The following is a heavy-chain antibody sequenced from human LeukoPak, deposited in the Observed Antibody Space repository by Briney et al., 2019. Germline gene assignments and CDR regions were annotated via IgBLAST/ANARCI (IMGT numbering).Heavy chain of an antibody. CDR1: HFTFDDYA. D-gene: IGHD5-18*01. Sequence: GGSLRLSCAASHFTFDDYAMHWVRQAPGKGLEWVSLISRDGGRTYYADSVKVRFTISRDNSKNSLFLHMTRLSAEDTAFYYCAKGGGDTAMAMDYWGQGTLVTVSS. CDR3: AKGGGDTAMAMDY. J-gene: IGHJ4*02. CDR2: ISRDGGRT. V-gene: IGHV3-43D*03.